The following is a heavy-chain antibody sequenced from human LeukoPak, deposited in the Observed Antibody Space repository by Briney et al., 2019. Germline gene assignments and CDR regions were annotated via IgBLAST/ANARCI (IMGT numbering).Heavy chain of an antibody. V-gene: IGHV4-34*01. CDR2: INHSGST. D-gene: IGHD6-19*01. CDR3: ARVGSSGWYSDYFDY. J-gene: IGHJ4*02. Sequence: SETLSLTCAVYGGSFSGYYWSWIRQPPGKGLEWIGEINHSGSTNYNPSLKSRVTISVDTSKNQSSLKLSSVTAADTAVYYCARVGSSGWYSDYFDYWGQGTLVTVSS. CDR1: GGSFSGYY.